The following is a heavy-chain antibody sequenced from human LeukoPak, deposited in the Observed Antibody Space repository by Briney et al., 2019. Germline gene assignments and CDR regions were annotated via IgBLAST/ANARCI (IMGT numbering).Heavy chain of an antibody. D-gene: IGHD3-10*01. Sequence: GGSLRLSCAASGFTFSSYAMSWVRQAPGKGLEWVSAISGSGGSTYYADSVKGRFTISRDNSKNTLYLQMNSLRAEDTAVYYCAKQTTGLLWFGELPNHNYYYYYMDVWGKGTTVTVSS. J-gene: IGHJ6*03. V-gene: IGHV3-23*01. CDR3: AKQTTGLLWFGELPNHNYYYYYMDV. CDR1: GFTFSSYA. CDR2: ISGSGGST.